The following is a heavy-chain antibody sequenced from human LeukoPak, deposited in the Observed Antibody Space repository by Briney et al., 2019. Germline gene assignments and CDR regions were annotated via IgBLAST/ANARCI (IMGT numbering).Heavy chain of an antibody. D-gene: IGHD6-19*01. CDR3: ARAGYSSGWYRPYNWFDP. CDR1: GFTFSSYG. J-gene: IGHJ5*02. V-gene: IGHV3-30*03. CDR2: ISYDGSNK. Sequence: PGGSLRLSCAASGFTFSSYGMHWVRQAPGKGLEWVAVISYDGSNKYYADSVKGRFTISRDNSKNTLYLQMNSLRAEDTAVYYCARAGYSSGWYRPYNWFDPWGQGTLVTVSS.